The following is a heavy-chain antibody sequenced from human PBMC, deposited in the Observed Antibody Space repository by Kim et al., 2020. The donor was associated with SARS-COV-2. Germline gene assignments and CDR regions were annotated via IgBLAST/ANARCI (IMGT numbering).Heavy chain of an antibody. CDR1: GGTFSSYA. CDR3: ACGWFGDFKEAAFDP. D-gene: IGHD3-10*01. V-gene: IGHV1-69*13. Sequence: SVKVSCKASGGTFSSYAISWVRQAPGQGLEWMGGIIPIFGTANYAQKFQGRVTITADESTSTAYMELSSLRSEDTAVYYCACGWFGDFKEAAFDPWGQGTLVTVSS. J-gene: IGHJ5*02. CDR2: IIPIFGTA.